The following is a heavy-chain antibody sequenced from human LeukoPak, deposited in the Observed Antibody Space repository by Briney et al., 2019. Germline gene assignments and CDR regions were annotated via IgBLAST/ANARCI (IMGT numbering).Heavy chain of an antibody. V-gene: IGHV3-7*01. CDR3: ARYRAFDI. CDR1: GFTFSSYW. CDR2: IKQDGSEK. J-gene: IGHJ3*02. Sequence: GESLRLSCAGSGFTFSSYWMSWVRQAPGKGLEWVANIKQDGSEKYYVDSVKGRFTISRDNARNSLFLQMNSLRVEDTAVYYCARYRAFDIWGQGTMVTVSS.